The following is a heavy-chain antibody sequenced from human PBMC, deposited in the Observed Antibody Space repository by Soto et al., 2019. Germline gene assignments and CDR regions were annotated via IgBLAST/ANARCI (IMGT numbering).Heavy chain of an antibody. J-gene: IGHJ4*02. CDR1: GFSLSNARMG. V-gene: IGHV2-26*02. D-gene: IGHD6-19*01. Sequence: ESGPTLVNPTETLTLTCTVSGFSLSNARMGVSWIRQPPGKALEWLAHIFSNDEKSYSTSLKSRLTISKDTSKSQVVLTMTSVTAADTAIYFCAKLNTGDWYGVDYWGQGTLVTVSS. CDR3: AKLNTGDWYGVDY. CDR2: IFSNDEK.